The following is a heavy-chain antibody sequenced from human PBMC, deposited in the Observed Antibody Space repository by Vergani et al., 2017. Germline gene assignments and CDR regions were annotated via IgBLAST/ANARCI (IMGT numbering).Heavy chain of an antibody. CDR3: ARGDSSGYPDRLDY. CDR1: GGSFSGYY. CDR2: INHSGST. D-gene: IGHD3-22*01. Sequence: QVQLQQWGAGLLKPSETLSLTCAVYGGSFSGYYWSWIRQPPGKGLEWIGEINHSGSTNYNPSLKSRVTISVDTSKNQFSLKLSSVTAADTAVYYCARGDSSGYPDRLDYWGQGTLVTVSS. V-gene: IGHV4-34*01. J-gene: IGHJ4*02.